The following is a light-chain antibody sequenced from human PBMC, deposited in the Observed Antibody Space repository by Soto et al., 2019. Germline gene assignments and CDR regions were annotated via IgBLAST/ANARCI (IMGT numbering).Light chain of an antibody. CDR3: QQRNSYPRT. V-gene: IGKV1-9*01. CDR1: QGINIF. J-gene: IGKJ2*01. CDR2: AAS. Sequence: DIQFTQSPPLLSAWVGDRVTITCRASQGINIFLAWFQQKPGKAPNLLTSAASTLQSGVPSRFSGSGSETEFTLTITSLQPEDSATYYCQQRNSYPRTFGQGTKVDI.